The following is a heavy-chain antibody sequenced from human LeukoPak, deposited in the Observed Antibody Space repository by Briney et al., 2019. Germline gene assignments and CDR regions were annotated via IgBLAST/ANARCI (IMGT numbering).Heavy chain of an antibody. CDR2: INQSGST. D-gene: IGHD3-10*01. CDR1: GGSFSGYY. V-gene: IGHV4-34*01. Sequence: KPPETPSLTCAVYGGSFSGYYWSWICQPPRKGLEWIGEINQSGSTKYNPPFTIRGDTSVDKSKNQFSLKLSSVTAADTAVYYCARNTLWFGEWTNAFDSWGQGTLVTVSS. CDR3: ARNTLWFGEWTNAFDS. J-gene: IGHJ3*02.